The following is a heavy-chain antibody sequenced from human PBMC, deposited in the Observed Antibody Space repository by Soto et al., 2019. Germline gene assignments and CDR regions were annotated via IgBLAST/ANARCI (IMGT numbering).Heavy chain of an antibody. CDR3: ARHRLWQWLALDY. D-gene: IGHD6-19*01. CDR1: GYSFTSYW. J-gene: IGHJ4*02. CDR2: IDPSDSYT. V-gene: IGHV5-10-1*01. Sequence: PGESLKISCKGSGYSFTSYWISCVRQMPGKGLEWMGRIDPSDSYTNYSPSFQGHVTISADKSISTAYLQWSSLKASDTAMYYCARHRLWQWLALDYWGQGTLVTVSS.